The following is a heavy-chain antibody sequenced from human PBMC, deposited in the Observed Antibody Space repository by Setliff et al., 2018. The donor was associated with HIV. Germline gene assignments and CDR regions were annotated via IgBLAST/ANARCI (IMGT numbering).Heavy chain of an antibody. CDR1: GGSFSGYY. CDR3: VRRGSGFFHYYYYMDV. D-gene: IGHD3-10*01. CDR2: INHSGST. J-gene: IGHJ6*03. Sequence: SETLSLTCAVYGGSFSGYYWSWIRQPPGKGLEWIGEINHSGSTNYNPSLKSRVTISVDTSKNQFSLKLSSVTAADTAVYYCVRRGSGFFHYYYYMDVWGKGTTVTAP. V-gene: IGHV4-34*01.